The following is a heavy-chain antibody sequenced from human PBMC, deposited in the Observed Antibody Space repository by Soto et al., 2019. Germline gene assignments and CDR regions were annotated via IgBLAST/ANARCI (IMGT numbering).Heavy chain of an antibody. J-gene: IGHJ3*01. Sequence: GGSLRLSCAASGFNFSSDVMNWVRQTPGKGLEWVASIFGSGITTYYADSVKGRFTISRDNSKNTLHLQLNSLRAEDTALYYCAKSQSGSFFAAFDLWGQGSLVTVSS. CDR2: IFGSGITT. CDR3: AKSQSGSFFAAFDL. V-gene: IGHV3-23*01. CDR1: GFNFSSDV. D-gene: IGHD1-26*01.